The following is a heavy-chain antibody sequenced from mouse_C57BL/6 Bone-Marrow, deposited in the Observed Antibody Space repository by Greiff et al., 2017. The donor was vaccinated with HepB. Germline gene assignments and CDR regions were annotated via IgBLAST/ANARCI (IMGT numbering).Heavy chain of an antibody. CDR3: ARDYYGPFAY. V-gene: IGHV5-4*01. J-gene: IGHJ3*01. CDR1: GFTFSSYA. D-gene: IGHD1-1*01. CDR2: ISDGGSYT. Sequence: DVMLVESGGGLVKPGGSLKLSCAASGFTFSSYAMSWVRQTPEKRLEWVATISDGGSYTYYPDNVKGRFTISRDNAKNNLYLQMSHLKSEDTAMYYCARDYYGPFAYWGQGTLVTVSA.